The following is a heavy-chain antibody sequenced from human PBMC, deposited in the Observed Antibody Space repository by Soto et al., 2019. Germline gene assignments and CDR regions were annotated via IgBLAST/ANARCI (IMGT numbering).Heavy chain of an antibody. V-gene: IGHV4-31*03. CDR3: ERDSSWAAAGTSGMDV. D-gene: IGHD6-13*01. Sequence: QVQLQESGPGLVKPSQTLSLTCTVSGGSISSGGYYWSWIRQHPGKGLEWIGYIYYSGSTYYNPSLKSRVTISVDTSKNQFSLKLSSVTAADTAVYYCERDSSWAAAGTSGMDVWGQGTTVTVSS. CDR1: GGSISSGGYY. CDR2: IYYSGST. J-gene: IGHJ6*02.